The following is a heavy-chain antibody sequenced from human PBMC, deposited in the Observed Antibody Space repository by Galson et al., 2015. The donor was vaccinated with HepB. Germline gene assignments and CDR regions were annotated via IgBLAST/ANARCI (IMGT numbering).Heavy chain of an antibody. CDR3: ARRRFWSGLVAERWYMDV. CDR1: GGSFSGYY. V-gene: IGHV4-34*01. Sequence: SETLSLTCAVYGGSFSGYYWSWIRQPPGKGLEWIGEINHSGSTNYNPSLKSRVTISVDTSKNQFSLKLSSVTAADTAVYYCARRRFWSGLVAERWYMDVWGKGTTVTVSS. CDR2: INHSGST. J-gene: IGHJ6*03. D-gene: IGHD3-3*01.